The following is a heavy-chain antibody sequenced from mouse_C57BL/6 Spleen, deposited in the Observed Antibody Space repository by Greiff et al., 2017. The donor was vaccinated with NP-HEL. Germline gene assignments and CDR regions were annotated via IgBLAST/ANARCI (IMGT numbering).Heavy chain of an antibody. CDR3: AKFGNYGGFAY. D-gene: IGHD2-1*01. J-gene: IGHJ3*01. V-gene: IGHV2-5*01. CDR2: IWRGGGT. CDR1: GFSLTSYG. Sequence: QVQLQQSGPGLVQPSPSLSISCTVSGFSLTSYGVHWVRQSPGQGLEWLGVIWRGGGTAYHAAFMSRLSITKDNSKSHVFFKMNSLKAEDTAIYYCAKFGNYGGFAYWGKGTLVTVSA.